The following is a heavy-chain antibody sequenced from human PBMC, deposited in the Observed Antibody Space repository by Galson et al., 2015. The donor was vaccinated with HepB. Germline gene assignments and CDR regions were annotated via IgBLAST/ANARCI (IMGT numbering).Heavy chain of an antibody. Sequence: SVKVSCKASGYTFTSYDINWVRQATGQGLEWMGWMNPNSGNTGYAQKFQGRVTMTRNTSISTAYMELSSLRSEDTAEYYCARETGRWELLISYYYMDVWGKGTTVTVSS. CDR3: ARETGRWELLISYYYMDV. D-gene: IGHD1-26*01. V-gene: IGHV1-8*01. CDR1: GYTFTSYD. J-gene: IGHJ6*03. CDR2: MNPNSGNT.